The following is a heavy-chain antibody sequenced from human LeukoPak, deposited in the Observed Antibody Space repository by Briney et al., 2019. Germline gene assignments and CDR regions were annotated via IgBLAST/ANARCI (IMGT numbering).Heavy chain of an antibody. CDR3: AKGSASSRPYYFDY. Sequence: GASVKVSCKASGGTFSSYAISWVRQAPGQGLEWMGGIIPIFGTANYAQKFQGRVTITADESTSTAYMELSSLRSEDTAVYYCAKGSASSRPYYFDYWGQGALVTVSS. CDR2: IIPIFGTA. J-gene: IGHJ4*02. D-gene: IGHD2-15*01. V-gene: IGHV1-69*13. CDR1: GGTFSSYA.